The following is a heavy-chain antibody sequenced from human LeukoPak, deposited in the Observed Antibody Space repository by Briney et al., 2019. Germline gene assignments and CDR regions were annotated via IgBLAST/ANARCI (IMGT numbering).Heavy chain of an antibody. CDR1: GYTFTSYG. J-gene: IGHJ4*02. Sequence: ASVKVSCKASGYTFTSYGISWVRQAPGQGLEWMGWISAYNGNTNHAQKLQGRVTMTTDTSTSTAYMELRSLRSDDTAVYYCAREDYYDSSGYYYPFDYWGQGTLVTVSS. V-gene: IGHV1-18*01. CDR2: ISAYNGNT. D-gene: IGHD3-22*01. CDR3: AREDYYDSSGYYYPFDY.